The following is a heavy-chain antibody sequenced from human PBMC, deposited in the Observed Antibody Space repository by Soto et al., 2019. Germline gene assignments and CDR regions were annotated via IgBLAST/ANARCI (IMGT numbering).Heavy chain of an antibody. CDR1: GDSVSSNSAA. CDR2: TYYRSKWYN. CDR3: ARAGDRIAMAGMGFGP. Sequence: SQTLSLTCALSGDSVSSNSAAWSSIRQSPSRGLGWLGRTYYRSKWYNDYAVSVKRLITINPHTSKNQFSLQLNSVTPEDTAVYSCARAGDRIAMAGMGFGPWGQGTLVTVSS. D-gene: IGHD6-19*01. J-gene: IGHJ5*02. V-gene: IGHV6-1*01.